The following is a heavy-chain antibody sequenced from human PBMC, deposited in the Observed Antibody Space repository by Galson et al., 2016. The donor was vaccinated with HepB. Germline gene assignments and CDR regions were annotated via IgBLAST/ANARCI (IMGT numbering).Heavy chain of an antibody. V-gene: IGHV4-61*08. J-gene: IGHJ4*02. D-gene: IGHD3-3*01. Sequence: ETLSLTCTVSGASVTSGDYYWSWIRQPPGKGLEWIGYIYYTGSTDYNPSLKSRVTISLDTSKKQFSLKLSSVTAADTAVYYCARGSNDDFTTGDYFNSWGQGTLVIVSS. CDR2: IYYTGST. CDR3: ARGSNDDFTTGDYFNS. CDR1: GASVTSGDYY.